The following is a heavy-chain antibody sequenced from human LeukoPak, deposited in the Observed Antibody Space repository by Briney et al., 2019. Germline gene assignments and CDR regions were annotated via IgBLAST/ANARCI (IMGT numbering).Heavy chain of an antibody. CDR1: GFTFDDYT. CDR2: ISWEGV. CDR3: AKDMYGAYYYGLGSYYNAPYLDY. V-gene: IGHV3-43*01. D-gene: IGHD3-10*01. J-gene: IGHJ4*02. Sequence: GGSLRLSCAASGFTFDDYTMHWVRQPPGKGLEWVSLISWEGVNYADSVKGRFTISRDNSKKSLYLQMNSLRTEDTALYYCAKDMYGAYYYGLGSYYNAPYLDYWGQGTLVTVSS.